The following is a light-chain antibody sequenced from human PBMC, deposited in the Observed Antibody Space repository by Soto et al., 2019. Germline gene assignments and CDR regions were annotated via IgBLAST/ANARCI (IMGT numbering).Light chain of an antibody. J-gene: IGKJ1*01. CDR2: GAS. Sequence: IQSTPVSSTQAASEGVRESLTCRASQSGSNWLAWHQQKPRKAPHILISGASTLQGVLPSRFSGSFSGTELTLTISRLQPDDVATYYWQQYNRYPWTFGQGTKVDIK. CDR1: QSGSNW. CDR3: QQYNRYPWT. V-gene: IGKV1-5*01.